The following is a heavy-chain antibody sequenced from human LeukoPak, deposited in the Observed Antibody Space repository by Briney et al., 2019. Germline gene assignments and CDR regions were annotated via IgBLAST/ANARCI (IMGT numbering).Heavy chain of an antibody. V-gene: IGHV3-23*01. CDR3: AKSAACSSTSCAMGDAFDI. J-gene: IGHJ3*02. CDR2: ISGSGGST. CDR1: GFTFSSYA. Sequence: GGSLRLSCAASGFTFSSYAMSWVRQAPGKGLEWVSAISGSGGSTYYADSVKGRFPISRDNSKNTLYLQMNSLRAEDTAVYYCAKSAACSSTSCAMGDAFDIWGQGTMVTVSS. D-gene: IGHD2-2*01.